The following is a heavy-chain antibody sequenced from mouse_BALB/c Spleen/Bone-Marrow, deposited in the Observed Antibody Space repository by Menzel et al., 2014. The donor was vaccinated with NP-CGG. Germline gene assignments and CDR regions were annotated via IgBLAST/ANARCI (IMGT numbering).Heavy chain of an antibody. CDR3: SREPSNWGYY. CDR1: GYTFTTYW. J-gene: IGHJ2*01. Sequence: QVQLKESGAELARPGASVKLSCKTSGYTFTTYWMQWVKQRPGQGLEWIGAIYPGEGDTRYTQKFKGKATLTADKSSSTAYMQLSNLTSEDSAVYYCSREPSNWGYYWGQGTTLTVSS. V-gene: IGHV1-87*01. CDR2: IYPGEGDT.